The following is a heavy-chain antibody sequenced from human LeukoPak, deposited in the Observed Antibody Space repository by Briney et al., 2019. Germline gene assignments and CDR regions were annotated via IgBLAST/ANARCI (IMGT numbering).Heavy chain of an antibody. CDR3: VRSQWGNSGNYFFDY. J-gene: IGHJ4*02. CDR1: GYNFTSFW. V-gene: IGHV5-51*01. Sequence: KPGESLKISCKASGYNFTSFWIGWVRQMSGKGLEWMGIIYPDDSNPRNSPSFQGQVTISADKSITTAYLHWSSLKASDTAIYYCVRSQWGNSGNYFFDYWGQGTLVTVSS. CDR2: IYPDDSNP. D-gene: IGHD3-22*01.